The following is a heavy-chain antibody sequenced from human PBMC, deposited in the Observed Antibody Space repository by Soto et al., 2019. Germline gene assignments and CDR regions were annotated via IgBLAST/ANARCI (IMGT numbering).Heavy chain of an antibody. V-gene: IGHV1-3*01. CDR2: INAGNGDT. D-gene: IGHD2-21*01. Sequence: QVQLVQSGAEVKKPGASVTVSCKASGYTFTSFPIHWVRQAPGQRLEWMGWINAGNGDTKYSQKFQGRVTVTRDTSASTAYMELICLRSEDTAVYYCTRAPRGENWGQGTLVTVSS. CDR1: GYTFTSFP. J-gene: IGHJ1*01. CDR3: TRAPRGEN.